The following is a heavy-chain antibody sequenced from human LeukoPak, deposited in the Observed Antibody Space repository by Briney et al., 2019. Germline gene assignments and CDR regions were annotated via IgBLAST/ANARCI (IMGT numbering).Heavy chain of an antibody. CDR3: ASRNYYDTTGYYQFYFDY. V-gene: IGHV1-18*01. J-gene: IGHJ4*02. Sequence: ASVKVSCKASGYTFTNFGITWVRQAPGQGLEWMGWIAPYNGDTHYTQSPQDRVTMTTETSTSAAYMELRSLRSDDTAVYYCASRNYYDTTGYYQFYFDYWGQGTLVTVSS. CDR2: IAPYNGDT. CDR1: GYTFTNFG. D-gene: IGHD3-22*01.